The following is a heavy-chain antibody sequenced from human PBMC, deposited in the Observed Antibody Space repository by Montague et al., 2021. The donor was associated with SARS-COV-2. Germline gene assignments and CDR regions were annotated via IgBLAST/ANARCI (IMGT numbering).Heavy chain of an antibody. Sequence: SETLSLTCTVSGGSLTSCGYDWAWIRQPPGEGLEWIGSIYYSGSTYYNPSLKSRVTISVDTSKNQFSLKLNSVTAADTAVYYCARTTPYDVLTGFPSYYFDYWGQGTLVTVSS. J-gene: IGHJ4*02. CDR3: ARTTPYDVLTGFPSYYFDY. CDR2: IYYSGST. V-gene: IGHV4-39*01. CDR1: GGSLTSCGYD. D-gene: IGHD3-9*01.